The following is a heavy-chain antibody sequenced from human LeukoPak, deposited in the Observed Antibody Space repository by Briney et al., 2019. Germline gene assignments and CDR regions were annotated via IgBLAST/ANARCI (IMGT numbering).Heavy chain of an antibody. CDR2: ISSSSYI. CDR1: GFTFSDYY. D-gene: IGHD3-10*01. CDR3: ASHYYGSGIY. J-gene: IGHJ4*02. V-gene: IGHV3-69-1*01. Sequence: GGSLRLSCAASGFTFSDYYMSWIRQAPGKGLEWVSSISSSSYIYYADSVKGRFTISRDNAKNSLYLQMNSLRAEDTAVYYCASHYYGSGIYWGQGTLVTVSS.